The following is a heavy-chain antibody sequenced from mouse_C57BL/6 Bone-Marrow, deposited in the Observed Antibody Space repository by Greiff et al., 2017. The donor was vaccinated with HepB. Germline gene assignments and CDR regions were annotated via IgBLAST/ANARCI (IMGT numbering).Heavy chain of an antibody. CDR2: IYPGDGDT. V-gene: IGHV1-80*01. Sequence: VQLQQSGAELVKPGASVKISCKASGYAFSSYWMNWVKQRPGKGLEWIGQIYPGDGDTNYNGKFKGKATLTADKSPSAAYMQLSSLTSEDSAVYFCARNYYGPYYAMDYWGQGTSVTVSS. J-gene: IGHJ4*01. CDR3: ARNYYGPYYAMDY. CDR1: GYAFSSYW. D-gene: IGHD1-1*01.